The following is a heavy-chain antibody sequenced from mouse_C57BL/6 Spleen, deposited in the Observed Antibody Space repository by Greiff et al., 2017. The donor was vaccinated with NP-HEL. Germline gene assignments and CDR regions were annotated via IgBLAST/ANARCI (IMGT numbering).Heavy chain of an antibody. V-gene: IGHV1-59*01. J-gene: IGHJ2*01. CDR2: IDPSDSYT. CDR3: ARLAYDYPDY. Sequence: QVQLQQPGAELVRPGTSVKLSCKASGYTFTSYWMHWVKQRPGQGLEWIGVIDPSDSYTNYNQKLKGKATLTVDTSSSTAYMQLSSLTSEDSAVYYCARLAYDYPDYWGQGTTLTVSS. CDR1: GYTFTSYW. D-gene: IGHD2-4*01.